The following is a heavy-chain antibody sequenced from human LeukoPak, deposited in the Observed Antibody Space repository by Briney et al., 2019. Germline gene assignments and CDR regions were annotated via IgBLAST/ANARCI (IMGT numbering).Heavy chain of an antibody. J-gene: IGHJ3*01. V-gene: IGHV3-9*01. CDR1: GFAFDEYA. D-gene: IGHD6-13*01. Sequence: GGSLRLSCAASGFAFDEYAIHWVRQAPGKGLEWVSGINWNGDHRAYAGSVKGRFTISRDNARNSLYLQMNSLRPEDTALYYCTKERTSSWFRHDAFDVWGQGTMVTVSS. CDR3: TKERTSSWFRHDAFDV. CDR2: INWNGDHR.